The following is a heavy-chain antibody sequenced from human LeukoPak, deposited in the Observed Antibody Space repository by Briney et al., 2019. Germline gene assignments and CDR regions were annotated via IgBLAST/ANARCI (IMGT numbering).Heavy chain of an antibody. J-gene: IGHJ4*02. CDR2: IYYSGST. D-gene: IGHD5-24*01. V-gene: IGHV4-39*01. Sequence: SETLSLTCTVSGGSISSSSYYWGWIRQPPGKGLEWIGSIYYSGSTYYNPSLKSRVTISVDTSKNQFSLKLSSVTAADTAVYYCARHIDGYFDYWGQGTLVTVSS. CDR3: ARHIDGYFDY. CDR1: GGSISSSSYY.